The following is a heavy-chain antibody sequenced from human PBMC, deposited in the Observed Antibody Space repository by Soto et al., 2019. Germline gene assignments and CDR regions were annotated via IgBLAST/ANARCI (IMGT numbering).Heavy chain of an antibody. CDR1: GFTFSSYA. D-gene: IGHD6-19*01. Sequence: GGSLRLSYAASGFTFSSYAMSWVRQAPGKGLEWVSAISGSGGSTYYADSVKGRFTISRDNSKNTLYLQMNSLRAEDTAVYYCAKKEKQQWLPKDAFDIWGQGTMVTVSS. CDR3: AKKEKQQWLPKDAFDI. V-gene: IGHV3-23*01. J-gene: IGHJ3*02. CDR2: ISGSGGST.